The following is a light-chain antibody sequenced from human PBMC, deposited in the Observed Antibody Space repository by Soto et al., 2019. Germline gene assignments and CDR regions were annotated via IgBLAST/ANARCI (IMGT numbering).Light chain of an antibody. J-gene: IGKJ4*01. CDR1: QSVSSNY. CDR3: QQYGTSFS. CDR2: GAS. Sequence: EIVLTQSPGTLSLSPGERATLSCRASQSVSSNYLAWYQQKPGQAPRLLIYGASSRATGIPDRFSGSGSGTDFTLTISILEPEDFVVYYCQQYGTSFSFRGGTKVEIK. V-gene: IGKV3-20*01.